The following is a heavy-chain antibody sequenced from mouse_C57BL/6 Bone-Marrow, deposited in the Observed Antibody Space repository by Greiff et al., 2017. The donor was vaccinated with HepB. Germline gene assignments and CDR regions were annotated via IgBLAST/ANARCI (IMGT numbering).Heavy chain of an antibody. V-gene: IGHV5-17*01. CDR3: ARTITTEDFDV. J-gene: IGHJ1*03. CDR2: ISSGSSTI. D-gene: IGHD1-1*01. CDR1: GFTFSDYG. Sequence: EVNLVESGGGLVKPGGSLKLSCAASGFTFSDYGMHWVRQAPEKGLEWVAYISSGSSTIYYADTVKGRFTISRDNAKNTLFLQMTSLRSEDTAMYYCARTITTEDFDVWGTGTTVTVSS.